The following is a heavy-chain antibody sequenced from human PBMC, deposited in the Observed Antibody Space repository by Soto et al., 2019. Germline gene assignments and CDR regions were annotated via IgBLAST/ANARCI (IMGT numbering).Heavy chain of an antibody. Sequence: SETLSLTCTVSGGSISSSSYYWGWIRQPPGKGLEWIGSIYYSGSTYYNPSLKSRVTISVDTSKNHFSLKLSSVTAADAAVYYCARHGTLLIDYWGQGTLVTVSS. D-gene: IGHD1-26*01. CDR2: IYYSGST. CDR3: ARHGTLLIDY. CDR1: GGSISSSSYY. V-gene: IGHV4-39*01. J-gene: IGHJ4*02.